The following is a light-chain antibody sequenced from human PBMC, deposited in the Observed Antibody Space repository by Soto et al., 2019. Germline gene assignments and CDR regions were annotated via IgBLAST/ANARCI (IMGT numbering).Light chain of an antibody. J-gene: IGLJ2*01. V-gene: IGLV2-11*01. CDR1: SSDVGGYNY. CDR3: CSYGGSYTVI. Sequence: QSALTQPRSVSGSPGQSVTISCTGTSSDVGGYNYVSWYQQHSGKAPKVMMFDVSKRPSGVPDRFSGSKSGNTASLTISGLRAEDEADYYCCSYGGSYTVIFGGGTKLTVL. CDR2: DVS.